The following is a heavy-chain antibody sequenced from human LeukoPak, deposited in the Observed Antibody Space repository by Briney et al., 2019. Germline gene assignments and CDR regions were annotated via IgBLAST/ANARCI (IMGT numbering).Heavy chain of an antibody. CDR1: GGSISSTNW. J-gene: IGHJ3*02. V-gene: IGHV4-4*02. CDR3: ARVPALPFGAFDI. CDR2: IYYTGTA. Sequence: SETLSLTCAVSGGSISSTNWWSWVRQPPGKGLEWIGEIYYTGTANYNASLKSRVSMSVDTSKNQFSLKLSSVTAADTAVYYCARVPALPFGAFDIWGQGTMVTVSS. D-gene: IGHD1-26*01.